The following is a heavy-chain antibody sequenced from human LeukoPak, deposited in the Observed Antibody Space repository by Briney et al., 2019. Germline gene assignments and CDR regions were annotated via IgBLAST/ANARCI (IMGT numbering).Heavy chain of an antibody. V-gene: IGHV3-74*01. J-gene: IGHJ4*02. CDR3: AREPYDFWSGHYY. D-gene: IGHD3-3*01. CDR1: GFTFSNYW. Sequence: GGSLRLSCAASGFTFSNYWMHWVRQASGKGLVWVSRINKDESSTDYADSVKGRFTISRDNAENTLYLQMNSLRAEDTAVYYCAREPYDFWSGHYYWGQGTLVTVSS. CDR2: INKDESST.